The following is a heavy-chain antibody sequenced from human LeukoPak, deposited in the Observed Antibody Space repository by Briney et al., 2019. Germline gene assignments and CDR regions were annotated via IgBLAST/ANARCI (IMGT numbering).Heavy chain of an antibody. J-gene: IGHJ5*02. V-gene: IGHV3-20*04. CDR1: GFTFIRHW. Sequence: PGGSLRLSCAGSGFTFIRHWMHWVRQAPGKGLEWVSGINWNGGSTGYADSVKGRFTISRDNAKNSLYLQMNSLRAEDTALYYCASWGAYCSSTSCPNWFDPWGQGTLVTVSS. D-gene: IGHD2-2*01. CDR2: INWNGGST. CDR3: ASWGAYCSSTSCPNWFDP.